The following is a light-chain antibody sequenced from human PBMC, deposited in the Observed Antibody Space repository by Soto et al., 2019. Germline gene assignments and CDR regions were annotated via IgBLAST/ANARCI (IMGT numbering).Light chain of an antibody. J-gene: IGKJ1*01. CDR2: GAS. V-gene: IGKV1-27*01. CDR3: QNYGTVPWT. CDR1: LGTSDY. Sequence: DIPVTQSPSSLSASVGDRVTITCRASLGTSDYLAWYQQKPGKVPKLLIYGASTLQSGVPSRFSGSGSGTDFTLTISSLQSEDVATYYCQNYGTVPWTFGQGTKVEIK.